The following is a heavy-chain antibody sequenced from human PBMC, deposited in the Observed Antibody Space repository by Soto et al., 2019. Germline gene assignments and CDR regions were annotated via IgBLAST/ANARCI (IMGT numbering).Heavy chain of an antibody. CDR1: GYSFTIYW. J-gene: IGHJ6*02. D-gene: IGHD5-18*01. V-gene: IGHV5-10-1*01. CDR2: IDPSDSYT. CDR3: ARTSMQSRGYSYGHGGMDV. Sequence: GESLKISCKGSGYSFTIYWISWVRRMPGKGLEWMGRIDPSDSYTNYSPSFQGHVTISADKSISTAYLQWSSLKASDTAMYYCARTSMQSRGYSYGHGGMDVWGQGTTVTVSS.